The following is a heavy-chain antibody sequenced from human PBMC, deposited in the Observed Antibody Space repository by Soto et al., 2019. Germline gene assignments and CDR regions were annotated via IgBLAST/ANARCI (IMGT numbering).Heavy chain of an antibody. Sequence: GESLKISCEGSGYNFPYFWITWVRQMPGKGQEWMGTIDPSDSYTDYSPSFQGHVSFSADKSSSTAYLQWSSLKASDTAMYYCAIYQNRAERLSAFDYWGQGTPVTVSS. D-gene: IGHD2-2*01. CDR1: GYNFPYFW. CDR2: IDPSDSYT. J-gene: IGHJ4*02. V-gene: IGHV5-10-1*01. CDR3: AIYQNRAERLSAFDY.